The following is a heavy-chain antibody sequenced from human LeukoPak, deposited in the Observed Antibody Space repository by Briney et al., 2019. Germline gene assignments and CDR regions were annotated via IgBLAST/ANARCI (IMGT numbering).Heavy chain of an antibody. CDR1: GYTFTSYY. CDR3: ARATYDFWSGYSRSWYFDL. V-gene: IGHV1-46*01. CDR2: INPSGGST. J-gene: IGHJ2*01. D-gene: IGHD3-3*01. Sequence: GASVKVSCKASGYTFTSYYMHWVRQAPGQGLEWMGIINPSGGSTSYAQKFQGRVTMTRDTSTSTVHMELSSLRSEDTAVYYCARATYDFWSGYSRSWYFDLWGRGTLVTVSS.